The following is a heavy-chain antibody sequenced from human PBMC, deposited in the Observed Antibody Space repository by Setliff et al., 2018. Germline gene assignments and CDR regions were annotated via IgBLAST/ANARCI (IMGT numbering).Heavy chain of an antibody. J-gene: IGHJ1*01. CDR3: VRDAGWQYDDYAGVYFPH. V-gene: IGHV1-46*01. CDR2: FNPSGGST. D-gene: IGHD4-17*01. Sequence: ASVKVSCKTSGGTFSTFGIHWVRQAPGQGLEWMGLFNPSGGSTKYAERFQGRVTMTTDTSTSTAYMELRSLRSDDTAVYYCVRDAGWQYDDYAGVYFPHWGQGTLVTVSS. CDR1: GGTFSTFG.